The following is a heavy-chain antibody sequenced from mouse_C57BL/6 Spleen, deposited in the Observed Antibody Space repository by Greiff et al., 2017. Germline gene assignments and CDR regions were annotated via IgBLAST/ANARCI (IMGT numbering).Heavy chain of an antibody. V-gene: IGHV1-82*01. Sequence: VQLQESGPELVKPGASVKISCKASGYAFSSSWMNWVKQRPGKGLEGIGRIYPGDGDTNYNGKFKGKATLTADKSSSTAYMELRSLTSEDSAVYYCARWGGGPFAYWGQGTLVTVSA. CDR2: IYPGDGDT. CDR3: ARWGGGPFAY. D-gene: IGHD1-1*02. J-gene: IGHJ3*01. CDR1: GYAFSSSW.